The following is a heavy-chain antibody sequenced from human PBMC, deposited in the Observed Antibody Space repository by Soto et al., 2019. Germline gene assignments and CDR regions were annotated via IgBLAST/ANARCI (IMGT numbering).Heavy chain of an antibody. V-gene: IGHV4-34*01. CDR2: INHSGKI. J-gene: IGHJ4*02. D-gene: IGHD5-18*01. Sequence: QVQLEQWGTGLLKPSETLSLTCAVYGGSFGGYYWSWIRQTPGKGLEWIGEINHSGKINYNPSLRSRVTISVDTSNNQASLKLSSMTAADTAVYYCARDGYNYGSFGYWGQGTLVTVSS. CDR1: GGSFGGYY. CDR3: ARDGYNYGSFGY.